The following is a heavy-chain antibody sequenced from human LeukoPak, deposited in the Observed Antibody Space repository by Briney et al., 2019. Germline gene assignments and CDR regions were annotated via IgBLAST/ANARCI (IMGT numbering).Heavy chain of an antibody. Sequence: SETLSLTCTVSGGSISSSSYYWGWIRQPPGKGLEWIGSIYYSGSTYYNPYLKSRVTISVDTSKNQFSLKLSSVTAADMAVYYCARKPRVRYCSSTSCLPFDYWGQGTLVTVSS. CDR1: GGSISSSSYY. CDR3: ARKPRVRYCSSTSCLPFDY. D-gene: IGHD2-2*01. V-gene: IGHV4-39*01. CDR2: IYYSGST. J-gene: IGHJ4*02.